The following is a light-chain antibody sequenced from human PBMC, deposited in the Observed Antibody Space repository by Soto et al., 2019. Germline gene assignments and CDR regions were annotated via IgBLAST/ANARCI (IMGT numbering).Light chain of an antibody. CDR1: SSDVGGYNY. V-gene: IGLV2-14*01. J-gene: IGLJ1*01. CDR3: SSYTSSSAFYV. Sequence: SALTQPASVSGSPGQSITISCTGPSSDVGGYNYVCWYQQHPGKAPKLMIYEVSNRPSGVSNRFSGSKSGNTASLTISGLQAEDEADYYCSSYTSSSAFYVFGTGTKVTVL. CDR2: EVS.